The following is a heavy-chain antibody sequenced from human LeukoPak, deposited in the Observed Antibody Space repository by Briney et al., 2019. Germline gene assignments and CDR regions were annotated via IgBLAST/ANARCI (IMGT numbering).Heavy chain of an antibody. D-gene: IGHD3-10*01. J-gene: IGHJ4*02. V-gene: IGHV3-43*02. CDR1: GFTFDDYA. CDR2: ISGDGGSI. Sequence: GGSLSLSCAASGFTFDDYAMHWVRQAPRKRLEWVSLISGDGGSIYYADSVKGRFTISRDNSKNSLYLQMDSLRTEDTALYYCAKDAELNYFDYWGQGTLVTVSS. CDR3: AKDAELNYFDY.